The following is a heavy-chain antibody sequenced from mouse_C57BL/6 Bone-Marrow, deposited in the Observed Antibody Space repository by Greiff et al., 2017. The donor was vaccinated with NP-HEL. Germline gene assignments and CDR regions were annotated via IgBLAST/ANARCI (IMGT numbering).Heavy chain of an antibody. J-gene: IGHJ3*01. CDR3: ARIYYDYDEFAY. CDR2: ISSGGSYT. D-gene: IGHD2-4*01. Sequence: EVMLVESGGDLVKPGGSLKLSCAASGFTFSSYGMSWVRQTPDKRLEWVATISSGGSYTYYPDSVKGRFTISRDNAKNTLYLQMSSLKSEDTAMYYCARIYYDYDEFAYWGQGTLVTVSA. V-gene: IGHV5-6*01. CDR1: GFTFSSYG.